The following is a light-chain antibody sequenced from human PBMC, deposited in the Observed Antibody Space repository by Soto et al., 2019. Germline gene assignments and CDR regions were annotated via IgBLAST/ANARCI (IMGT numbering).Light chain of an antibody. CDR1: QSISTNY. Sequence: EVVLTQSPGTLSLSPGERATLSCRASQSISTNYLAWYQQKPGQAPKLLIHAASSRLTGIPDRFSGSGSGTDFTLTISRLEPEDFALYYCQQYGRTFGQGTRLDIK. CDR3: QQYGRT. CDR2: AAS. J-gene: IGKJ5*01. V-gene: IGKV3-20*01.